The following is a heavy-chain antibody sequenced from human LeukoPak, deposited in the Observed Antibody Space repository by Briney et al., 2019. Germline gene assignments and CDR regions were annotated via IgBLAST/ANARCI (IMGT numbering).Heavy chain of an antibody. CDR3: ARRAGLYTGYDIDY. Sequence: GESLKISCKGSGYRFTNYWIGWVRQKPGKGLEWMGIIYPGDSDTTYSPSFQGQVIISADKSISTAYLQWSSLRASDTAIYFCARRAGLYTGYDIDYWGQGTLVTVSS. CDR1: GYRFTNYW. CDR2: IYPGDSDT. J-gene: IGHJ4*02. D-gene: IGHD5-12*01. V-gene: IGHV5-51*01.